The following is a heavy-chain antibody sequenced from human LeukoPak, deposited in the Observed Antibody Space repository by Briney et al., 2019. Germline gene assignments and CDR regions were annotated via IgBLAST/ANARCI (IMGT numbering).Heavy chain of an antibody. V-gene: IGHV3-9*01. CDR1: GFTFDDYA. CDR3: AKDIGKYYYDSSGYYSSAFDI. D-gene: IGHD3-22*01. CDR2: ISWNSGSI. Sequence: PGGSLRLSCAASGFTFDDYAMHWVRQAPGKGLEWVSGISWNSGSIGYADSVKGRFTISRDNAKNSLYLQMNSLRAEDTALYYCAKDIGKYYYDSSGYYSSAFDIWGQGTMVTVSS. J-gene: IGHJ3*02.